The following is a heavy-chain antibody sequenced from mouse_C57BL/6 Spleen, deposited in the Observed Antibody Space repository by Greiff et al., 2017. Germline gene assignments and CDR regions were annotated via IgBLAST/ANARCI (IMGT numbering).Heavy chain of an antibody. J-gene: IGHJ3*01. CDR3: ARFPAWFAY. CDR2: IDPSDSYT. CDR1: GYTFTSYW. V-gene: IGHV1-59*01. Sequence: VQLQQPGAELVRPGTSVKLSCKASGYTFTSYWMHWVKQRPGQGLEWIGVIDPSDSYTNYNQKFKGKATLTVDTSSSTAYMQLSSLTSEDSAVYYCARFPAWFAYWGQGTLVTVSA.